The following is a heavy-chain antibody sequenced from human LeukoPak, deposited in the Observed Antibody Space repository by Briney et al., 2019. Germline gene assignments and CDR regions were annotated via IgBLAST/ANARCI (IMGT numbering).Heavy chain of an antibody. J-gene: IGHJ4*02. Sequence: GSSVKVSCKASGGTFSSYAISWVRQAPGQGLEWMGGIIPIFGPANYAQKFQGRVTITTDESTSTAYMELSSLRSEDTAVSYCARVVGSSTHTYYFDYWGQGTLVTVSS. D-gene: IGHD6-13*01. CDR2: IIPIFGPA. CDR3: ARVVGSSTHTYYFDY. CDR1: GGTFSSYA. V-gene: IGHV1-69*05.